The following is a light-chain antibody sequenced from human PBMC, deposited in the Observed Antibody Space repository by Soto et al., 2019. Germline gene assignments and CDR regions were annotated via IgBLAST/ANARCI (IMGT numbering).Light chain of an antibody. Sequence: DIQMTKSPSSLSASVGDTVTITCQASQDISHYLHWYQQKPGKALKLLIYDASNLHPGVPSRFRGSGSGTELSFNITRLQPEDVATYYCQQYDDLPLTFGQGTRLKIK. V-gene: IGKV1-33*01. J-gene: IGKJ5*01. CDR1: QDISHY. CDR3: QQYDDLPLT. CDR2: DAS.